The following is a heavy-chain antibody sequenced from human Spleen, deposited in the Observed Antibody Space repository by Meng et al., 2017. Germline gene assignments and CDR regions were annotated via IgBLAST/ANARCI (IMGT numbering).Heavy chain of an antibody. J-gene: IGHJ6*02. CDR3: ARDMRYDFWSELVV. V-gene: IGHV1-18*01. Sequence: ASVKVSCKASGYTFTSYGISWVRQAPGQGLEWMGWISAYNGNTNYAQKLQGRVTMTTDTSTSTAYMELRSLRSDDTAVYYCARDMRYDFWSELVVWGQGTTVTVSS. D-gene: IGHD3-3*01. CDR2: ISAYNGNT. CDR1: GYTFTSYG.